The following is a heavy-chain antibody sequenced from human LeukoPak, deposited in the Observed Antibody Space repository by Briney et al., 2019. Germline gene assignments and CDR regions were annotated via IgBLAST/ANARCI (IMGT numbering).Heavy chain of an antibody. Sequence: SETLSLTCTVSGGSISSYYWSWIRQPPGKGLERIGYIYYSGSTNYNPSLKSRVTISVDTSKNQFSLKLSSVTAADTAVYYCARDIAAATPYFDYWGQGTLVTVSS. V-gene: IGHV4-59*01. CDR1: GGSISSYY. J-gene: IGHJ4*02. D-gene: IGHD6-25*01. CDR3: ARDIAAATPYFDY. CDR2: IYYSGST.